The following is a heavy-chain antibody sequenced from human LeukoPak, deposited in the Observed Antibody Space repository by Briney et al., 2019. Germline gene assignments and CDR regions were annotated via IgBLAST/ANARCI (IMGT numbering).Heavy chain of an antibody. V-gene: IGHV4-30-4*08. CDR3: ATYGGYSPFDY. CDR2: IYYSGST. D-gene: IGHD4-23*01. J-gene: IGHJ4*02. CDR1: GGSISSGDYY. Sequence: SETLSLTCTVSGGSISSGDYYWSWIRQPPGKGLEWIGYIYYSGSTYYNPSLKSRVTISVDTSKKQFSLKLSSVTAADTAVYYCATYGGYSPFDYWGQGTLVTVSS.